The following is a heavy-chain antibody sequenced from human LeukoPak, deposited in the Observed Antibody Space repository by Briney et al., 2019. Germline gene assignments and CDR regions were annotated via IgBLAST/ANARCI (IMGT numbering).Heavy chain of an antibody. CDR1: GFSFSVYE. CDR3: TTLTVAINFDY. CDR2: ISSSGTTT. V-gene: IGHV3-48*03. D-gene: IGHD3-22*01. Sequence: GGSLRLSCAASGFSFSVYEIHWVRQAPGKGLEWISDISSSGTTTYYADSVKGRFTFSRDNAKNSLYLQMNSLRAEDTAVYYCTTLTVAINFDYWGQGTLVTVSS. J-gene: IGHJ4*02.